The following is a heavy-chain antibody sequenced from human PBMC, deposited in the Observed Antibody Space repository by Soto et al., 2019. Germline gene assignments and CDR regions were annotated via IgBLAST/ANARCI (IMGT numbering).Heavy chain of an antibody. D-gene: IGHD3-9*01. V-gene: IGHV4-34*01. CDR3: AAKYDILTGYSLGDAFDI. CDR1: GGSFSGYY. Sequence: SETLSLTCAVYGGSFSGYYWSWIRQPPGKGLEWIGEINHSGSTNYNPSLKSRVTISVDTSKNQFSLKLSSVTAVDTAVYYCAAKYDILTGYSLGDAFDIWGQGTIVTVS. J-gene: IGHJ3*02. CDR2: INHSGST.